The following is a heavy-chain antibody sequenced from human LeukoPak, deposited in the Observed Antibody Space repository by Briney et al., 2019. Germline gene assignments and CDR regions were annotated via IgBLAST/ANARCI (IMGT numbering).Heavy chain of an antibody. CDR2: IIPIFGTA. D-gene: IGHD2-2*01. J-gene: IGHJ6*02. Sequence: SVKVSCKASGGTFSSYAISWVRQAPGQGLEWMGGIIPIFGTANYAQKFQGRVTITADESTSTAYMELSSLRSEDTAVYYCARDFVVVVPAAMKRQIYYYYGMDVWGQGTTVTVSS. CDR1: GGTFSSYA. CDR3: ARDFVVVVPAAMKRQIYYYYGMDV. V-gene: IGHV1-69*13.